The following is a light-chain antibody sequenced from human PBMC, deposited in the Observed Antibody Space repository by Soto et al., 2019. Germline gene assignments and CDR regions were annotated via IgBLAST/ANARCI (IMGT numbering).Light chain of an antibody. CDR3: SSYTRSSTWV. Sequence: QSALTQPASVSGSPGQSITISCTGTSSDVGAYNYVSWYQQHPDKAPKVMIYEVTNRPSGVSNRFSGSKSGNTASLTISGLQAEDEADYYCSSYTRSSTWVFGGGTKLTVL. V-gene: IGLV2-14*03. J-gene: IGLJ3*02. CDR1: SSDVGAYNY. CDR2: EVT.